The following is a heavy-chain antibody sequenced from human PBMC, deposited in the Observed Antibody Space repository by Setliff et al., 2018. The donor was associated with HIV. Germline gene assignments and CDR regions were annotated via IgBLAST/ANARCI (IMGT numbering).Heavy chain of an antibody. CDR1: GFTFSDHF. CDR3: VRGGAYCGGACYRAFDI. CDR2: IRKKVDSYAT. Sequence: EGSLRLSCVASGFTFSDHFMDWVRQAPGKGPEWVGRIRKKVDSYATQYAASVQGRFTISRDDLKNSLYLQMSSLRTEDTAVYYCVRGGAYCGGACYRAFDIWGQGTMVTVSS. D-gene: IGHD2-21*02. V-gene: IGHV3-72*01. J-gene: IGHJ3*02.